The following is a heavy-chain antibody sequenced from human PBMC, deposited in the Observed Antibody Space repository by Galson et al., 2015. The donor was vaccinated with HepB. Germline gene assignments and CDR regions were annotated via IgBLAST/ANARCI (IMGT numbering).Heavy chain of an antibody. V-gene: IGHV4-34*01. CDR1: GGSFSGYY. D-gene: IGHD6-13*01. CDR2: INHSGGT. J-gene: IGHJ4*02. Sequence: ETLSLTCAVYGGSFSGYYWSWIRQPPGKGLEWIGEINHSGGTNYNPSLKSRVTISVDTSKNQFSLKLSSVTAADTAVYYCARASDLPLTLAAAGAFDYWGQGTLVTVSS. CDR3: ARASDLPLTLAAAGAFDY.